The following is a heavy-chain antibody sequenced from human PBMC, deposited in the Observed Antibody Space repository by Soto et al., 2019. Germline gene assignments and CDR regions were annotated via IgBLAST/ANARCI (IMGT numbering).Heavy chain of an antibody. D-gene: IGHD4-4*01. CDR2: INSDGRVT. J-gene: IGHJ3*02. CDR1: GFTFSAHW. V-gene: IGHV3-74*03. CDR3: VRQYSAYDI. Sequence: EAQLVESGGVVVQPGGSLRLSCVASGFTFSAHWLQWGRQVPGERPAWVSRINSDGRVTADEDSVRGRVNISRDDAKNTLYLQRNSRRVDDTAIYYCVRQYSAYDIWGQGTMVTVSS.